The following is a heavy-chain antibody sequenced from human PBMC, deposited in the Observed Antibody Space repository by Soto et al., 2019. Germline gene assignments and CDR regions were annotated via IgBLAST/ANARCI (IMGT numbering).Heavy chain of an antibody. Sequence: VQLVQSGAEVQKPGSSVKVSCKASGGTFSSYAISWVRQAPGQGLEWMGGIIPIFGTANYAQKFQGRVTITADESTSTAYMELSSLRSEDTAVYYCARGDSGSYFPFRAFDIWGQGTMVTVSS. V-gene: IGHV1-69*01. D-gene: IGHD1-26*01. CDR2: IIPIFGTA. CDR1: GGTFSSYA. CDR3: ARGDSGSYFPFRAFDI. J-gene: IGHJ3*02.